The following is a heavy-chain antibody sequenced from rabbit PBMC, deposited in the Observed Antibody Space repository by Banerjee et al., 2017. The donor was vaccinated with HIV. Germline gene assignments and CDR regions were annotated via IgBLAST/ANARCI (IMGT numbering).Heavy chain of an antibody. Sequence: QSLEESGGDLVKPGASLTLTCTASGFDFSSNAMCWVRQAPGKGLEWIACIYAGTTVATWYANWAKGRFTISKTSSTTVTLQMTSLTAADTATYFCARYVGSGYYSFNLWGQGTLVTVS. CDR3: ARYVGSGYYSFNL. D-gene: IGHD8-1*01. V-gene: IGHV1S40*01. J-gene: IGHJ4*01. CDR2: IYAGTTVAT. CDR1: GFDFSSNA.